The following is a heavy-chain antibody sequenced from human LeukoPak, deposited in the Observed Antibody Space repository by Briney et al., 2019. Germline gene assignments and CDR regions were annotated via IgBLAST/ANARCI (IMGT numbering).Heavy chain of an antibody. Sequence: GASVTVSYKASVYTFTDYYIQWVRQAPGQGREGMGWINPNSCVTNYAHNFHATVTMTSDTSISTAYMELSRLRSDDTAVYFCARDHCVSSGCYEDYYYGMDVWGRGTTVTVSS. CDR3: ARDHCVSSGCYEDYYYGMDV. CDR1: VYTFTDYY. V-gene: IGHV1-2*02. D-gene: IGHD2-2*01. CDR2: INPNSCVT. J-gene: IGHJ6*02.